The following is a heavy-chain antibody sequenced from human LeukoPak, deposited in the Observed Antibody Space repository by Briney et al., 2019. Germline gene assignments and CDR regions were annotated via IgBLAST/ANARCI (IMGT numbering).Heavy chain of an antibody. CDR1: GFTFSSYA. D-gene: IGHD2-15*01. Sequence: GGSLRLSCAASGFTFSSYAMGWVRQAPGKGLEWVSLITGSGGSTFYADSVKGRFTISRDNSKSTLYLQMNSLRAGDTAVYYCARDSRDIAWYFDFWGQGTLVTVSS. CDR3: ARDSRDIAWYFDF. V-gene: IGHV3-23*01. CDR2: ITGSGGST. J-gene: IGHJ4*02.